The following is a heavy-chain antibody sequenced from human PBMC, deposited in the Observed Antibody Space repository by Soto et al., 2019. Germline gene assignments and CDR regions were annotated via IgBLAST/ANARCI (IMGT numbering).Heavy chain of an antibody. CDR2: ISYDGSNT. D-gene: IGHD1-26*01. CDR3: AREGGLSGSFYISSSYYFDY. V-gene: IGHV3-30*03. J-gene: IGHJ4*02. Sequence: QVQLVESGGGVVQPGRSLRLFCVASGFTFSSYGMHWVRQAPGKGLEWVAIISYDGSNTYYADSVKGRVTISRDNSKNTLYLQMNSLRAEDTSVYYCAREGGLSGSFYISSSYYFDYWGQGTLVTVSS. CDR1: GFTFSSYG.